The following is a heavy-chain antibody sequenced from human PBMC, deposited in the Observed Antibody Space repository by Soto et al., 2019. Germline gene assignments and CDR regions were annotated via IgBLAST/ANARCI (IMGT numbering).Heavy chain of an antibody. D-gene: IGHD2-15*01. CDR3: ARDGGVSISGGEGRLHYYYYMDV. V-gene: IGHV4-59*13. J-gene: IGHJ6*03. CDR2: IYYSGST. Sequence: QVQLQESGPGPVKPSETLSLTCTVSGGSLSSYYWNWIRQPPGKGLEWIGYIYYSGSTNYNPSLRGRVTMSVDTSKNQFSLKLSSVTAADTAVYYCARDGGVSISGGEGRLHYYYYMDVWGKGTTVTVSS. CDR1: GGSLSSYY.